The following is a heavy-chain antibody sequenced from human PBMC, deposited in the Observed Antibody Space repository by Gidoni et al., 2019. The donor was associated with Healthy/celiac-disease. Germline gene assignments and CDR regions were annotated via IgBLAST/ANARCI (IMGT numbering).Heavy chain of an antibody. CDR3: AHAGGSSWYGFYYYGMDV. CDR1: GFSLSTSGVG. Sequence: QITLKESGPTLVKPTQTLTLTCTFSGFSLSTSGVGVGWIRQPPGKALEWLALSYWDDDKRYSPSLKSRLTITKDTSKNQVVLTMTNMDPVDTATYYCAHAGGSSWYGFYYYGMDVWGQGTTVTVSS. J-gene: IGHJ6*02. CDR2: SYWDDDK. V-gene: IGHV2-5*02. D-gene: IGHD6-13*01.